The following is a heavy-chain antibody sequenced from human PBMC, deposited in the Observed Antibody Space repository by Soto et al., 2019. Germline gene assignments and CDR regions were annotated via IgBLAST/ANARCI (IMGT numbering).Heavy chain of an antibody. CDR1: GFTFSSYG. CDR3: AKDPGHRYSSGLYYFDY. CDR2: ISYDGSNK. V-gene: IGHV3-30*18. D-gene: IGHD6-19*01. Sequence: GGSLRLSCAASGFTFSSYGMHWVRQAPGKGLEWVAVISYDGSNKYYADSVKGRFTISRDNSKNTLYLQMNSLRAEDTAVYYCAKDPGHRYSSGLYYFDYWGQGTLVTVSS. J-gene: IGHJ4*02.